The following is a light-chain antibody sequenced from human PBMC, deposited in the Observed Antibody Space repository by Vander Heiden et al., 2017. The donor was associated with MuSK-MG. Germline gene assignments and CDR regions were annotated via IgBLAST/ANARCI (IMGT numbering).Light chain of an antibody. CDR3: QHDDSYPPLT. Sequence: AIRMTQSPSSFSASTGDRVTITCRASQGISSYLAWYQQKPGKAPKLLIYAASTLQSGVPSRFSGSGSGTDFTLTISCLHSEDFATYYCQHDDSYPPLTFGGGTKVEIK. CDR1: QGISSY. J-gene: IGKJ4*01. CDR2: AAS. V-gene: IGKV1-8*01.